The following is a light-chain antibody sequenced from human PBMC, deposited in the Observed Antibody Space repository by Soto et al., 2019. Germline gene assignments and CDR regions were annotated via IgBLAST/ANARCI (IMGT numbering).Light chain of an antibody. V-gene: IGLV2-23*01. CDR1: SSDVGSYNF. CDR2: AAS. CDR3: CSYAVNKWV. J-gene: IGLJ3*02. Sequence: QSALTQPASVSGSPGQSSTISCTGISSDVGSYNFVSWYQQHPGKAPKLMIYAASKRPSGVSSRFSGSKSGNTASLTISGLQAEDEAEYYCCSYAVNKWVFGGGTKLTVL.